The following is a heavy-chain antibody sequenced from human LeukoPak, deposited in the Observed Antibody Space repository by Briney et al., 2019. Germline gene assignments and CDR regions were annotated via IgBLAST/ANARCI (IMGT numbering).Heavy chain of an antibody. Sequence: ASVKLSCTASGYTFTGFYMHWVRQAPGQGLEWMGWINPNSGDTNYAQKFQGRVTMTRDTSISTAYMELSRLRSDDTAVYYCARQERGYYYYYLDVWGKGTTVTVSS. CDR1: GYTFTGFY. CDR3: ARQERGYYYYYLDV. J-gene: IGHJ6*03. D-gene: IGHD1-26*01. V-gene: IGHV1-2*02. CDR2: INPNSGDT.